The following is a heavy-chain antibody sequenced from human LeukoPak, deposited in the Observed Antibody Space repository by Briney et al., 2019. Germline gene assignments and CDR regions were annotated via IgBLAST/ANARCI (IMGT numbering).Heavy chain of an antibody. CDR2: ITSNGGST. CDR1: GFTFSSYA. D-gene: IGHD2-2*01. Sequence: PGGSLRLSCSASGFTFSSYAMNWVRQAPAKGLEYVSAITSNGGSTYYADSVKGRFTISRDNSKNTLYLQMSSLRAEDTAVYYCVKGRCSGSSCYGGDYWGQGTLVTVSS. CDR3: VKGRCSGSSCYGGDY. V-gene: IGHV3-64D*06. J-gene: IGHJ4*02.